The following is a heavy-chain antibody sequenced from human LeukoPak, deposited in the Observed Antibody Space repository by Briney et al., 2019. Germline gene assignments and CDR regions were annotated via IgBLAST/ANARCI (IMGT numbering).Heavy chain of an antibody. D-gene: IGHD5-24*01. V-gene: IGHV3-30*18. CDR3: AKDRERWLQSGSAFDI. CDR1: GFTFSDYY. Sequence: PGGSLRLSCAGSGFTFSDYYTSWIRQAPGKGLEWVAGISYDGSNKYYADSVKSRFTISRDNSKNTLYLQMNSLRAEDTAVYYCAKDRERWLQSGSAFDIWGQGTMVTVSS. J-gene: IGHJ3*02. CDR2: ISYDGSNK.